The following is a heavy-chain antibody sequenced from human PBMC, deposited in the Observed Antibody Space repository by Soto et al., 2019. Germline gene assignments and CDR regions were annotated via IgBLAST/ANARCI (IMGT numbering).Heavy chain of an antibody. J-gene: IGHJ4*02. Sequence: QVQLVESGGGLVKPGGSLRLSCAASGFTFSDYYMSWIRQAPGKGLEWVSYISSSSSYTNYADSVKGRFTISRDNAKNSLYLPMNSLRAEDTAVYYCARARGDDYPDYWGQGTLVTVSS. V-gene: IGHV3-11*05. CDR1: GFTFSDYY. CDR3: ARARGDDYPDY. CDR2: ISSSSSYT. D-gene: IGHD5-12*01.